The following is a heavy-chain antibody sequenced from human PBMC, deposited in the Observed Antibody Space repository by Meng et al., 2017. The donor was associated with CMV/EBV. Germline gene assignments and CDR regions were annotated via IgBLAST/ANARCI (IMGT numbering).Heavy chain of an antibody. CDR1: GFTFSDYY. D-gene: IGHD6-19*01. CDR2: ISSSGSTI. J-gene: IGHJ2*01. V-gene: IGHV3-11*04. Sequence: SGFTFSDYYMSWIRQAPGKGLEWVSYISSSGSTIYYADSVKGRFTISRDNAKNSLYLQMNSLRAEDTAVYYCARGGQWLARAWYFDLWGRGTLVTVSS. CDR3: ARGGQWLARAWYFDL.